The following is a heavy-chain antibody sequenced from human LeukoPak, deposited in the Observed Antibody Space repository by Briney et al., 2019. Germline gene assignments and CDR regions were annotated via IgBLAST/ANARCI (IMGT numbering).Heavy chain of an antibody. D-gene: IGHD3-3*01. CDR3: ARGKTYYDFWSGYQGFDY. CDR2: MNPNSGNT. J-gene: IGHJ4*02. Sequence: ASVKVSCKASGYTFTSYDINWVRQATGQGLEWMGWMNPNSGNTGYAQKFQGRVTMTRNTSISTAYMELSSLRSEDPAVYYCARGKTYYDFWSGYQGFDYWGQGTLVTVSS. V-gene: IGHV1-8*01. CDR1: GYTFTSYD.